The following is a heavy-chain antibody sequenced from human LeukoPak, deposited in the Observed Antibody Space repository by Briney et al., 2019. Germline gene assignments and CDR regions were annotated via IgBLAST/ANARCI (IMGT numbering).Heavy chain of an antibody. Sequence: SETRSLTCTVSGDSISPYCWSWIRQPPGKGLEWIGYIYHSGSTYYNPSLKSRVTISVDRSKNQFSLKLSSVTAADTAVYYCARDLGLNWFDPWGQGTLVTVSS. CDR3: ARDLGLNWFDP. V-gene: IGHV4-59*12. CDR1: GDSISPYC. J-gene: IGHJ5*02. CDR2: IYHSGST.